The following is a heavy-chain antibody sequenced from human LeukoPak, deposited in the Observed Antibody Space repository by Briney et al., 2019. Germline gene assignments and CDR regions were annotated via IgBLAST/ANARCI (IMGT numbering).Heavy chain of an antibody. D-gene: IGHD2-21*02. V-gene: IGHV3-33*01. CDR1: GFTFSSYG. CDR3: ARWGPVETAIFDY. CDR2: IWPDGSKT. Sequence: GGSLRLSCAASGFTFSSYGMHWVRQAPGKGLEWVAVIWPDGSKTYYADPVKGRFTITRDNSKNSLYLQMNSLRVEDTAVYYCARWGPVETAIFDYWGQGTLVTVSS. J-gene: IGHJ4*02.